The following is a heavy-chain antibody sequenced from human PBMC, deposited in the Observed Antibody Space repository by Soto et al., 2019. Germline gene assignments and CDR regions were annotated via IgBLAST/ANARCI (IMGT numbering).Heavy chain of an antibody. D-gene: IGHD3-3*01. V-gene: IGHV3-23*01. CDR2: ISGSGGST. CDR1: GFTFSSYA. CDR3: AKARAQYYDFWSGYLVAY. Sequence: PGGSLRLSCAASGFTFSSYAMSWVRQAPGKGLEWVSAISGSGGSTYYADSVKGRFTISRDNSKNTLYLQMNSLRAEDTAVYYWAKARAQYYDFWSGYLVAYWGQGTLVTVSS. J-gene: IGHJ4*02.